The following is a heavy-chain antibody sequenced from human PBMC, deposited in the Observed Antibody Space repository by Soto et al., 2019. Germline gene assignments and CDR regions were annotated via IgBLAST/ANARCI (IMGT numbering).Heavy chain of an antibody. Sequence: SETLSLTCTVSGDSISSYYWSWIRQPPGKGLEWIGYIHYSGSTNYNPSLKSRVTISVDTSKNQFSLKLSSVTAADTAVYYCARHARSITIFGVVIKKPNGHNWFDPWGQGTLVTVSS. CDR2: IHYSGST. V-gene: IGHV4-59*08. CDR1: GDSISSYY. D-gene: IGHD3-3*01. CDR3: ARHARSITIFGVVIKKPNGHNWFDP. J-gene: IGHJ5*02.